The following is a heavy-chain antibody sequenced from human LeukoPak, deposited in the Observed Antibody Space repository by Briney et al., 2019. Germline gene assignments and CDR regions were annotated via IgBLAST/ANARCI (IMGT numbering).Heavy chain of an antibody. V-gene: IGHV4-34*01. CDR2: INHSGST. Sequence: PSETLSLTCAVYGGSFSGYCWSWIRQPPGKGLEWIGEINHSGSTNYNPSLKSRVTISVDTSKNQFSLKLSSVTAADTAVYYCARGGKVVPAAPSEYFQHWGQGTLVTVSS. CDR1: GGSFSGYC. CDR3: ARGGKVVPAAPSEYFQH. D-gene: IGHD2-2*01. J-gene: IGHJ1*01.